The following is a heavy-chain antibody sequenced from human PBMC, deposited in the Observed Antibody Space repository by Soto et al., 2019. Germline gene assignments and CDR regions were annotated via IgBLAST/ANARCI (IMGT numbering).Heavy chain of an antibody. CDR1: GGTFSSYA. Sequence: ASVKVSCKASGGTFSSYAISWVRQAPGQGLEWMGGIIPIFGTANYAQKFQGRVTITADESTSTAYMELSSLRSEDTAVYYCAGPIPNQPHYYYYYYGMDVWGQGTTVTVSS. CDR2: IIPIFGTA. J-gene: IGHJ6*02. CDR3: AGPIPNQPHYYYYYYGMDV. V-gene: IGHV1-69*13. D-gene: IGHD2-2*01.